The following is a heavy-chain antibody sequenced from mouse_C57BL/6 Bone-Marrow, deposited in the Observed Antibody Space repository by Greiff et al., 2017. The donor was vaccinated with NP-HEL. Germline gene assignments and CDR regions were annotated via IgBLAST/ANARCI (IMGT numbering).Heavy chain of an antibody. Sequence: EVKLVESGGGLVQPGGSLKLSCAASGFTFSDYYMYWVRQTPEKRLEWVAYISNGGGSTYYPDTVKGRFTISRDKAKNTLYLQMSRLKSEDTAMYYCARLSIYYGNSFAYWGQGTLVTVSA. V-gene: IGHV5-12*01. J-gene: IGHJ3*01. CDR1: GFTFSDYY. CDR2: ISNGGGST. CDR3: ARLSIYYGNSFAY. D-gene: IGHD2-1*01.